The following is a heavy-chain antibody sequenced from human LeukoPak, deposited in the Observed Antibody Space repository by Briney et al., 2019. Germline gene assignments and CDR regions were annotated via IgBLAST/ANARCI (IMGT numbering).Heavy chain of an antibody. Sequence: GGSLRLSCAASGFTFSSYSMNWVRQAPGKGLEWVSSISSSSSYIYYADSVKGRFTVSRDNAKNSLYLQMNSLRAEDTAVYYCAGDLRGWGLNSDWGQGTLVTVSS. J-gene: IGHJ4*02. CDR3: AGDLRGWGLNSD. CDR1: GFTFSSYS. CDR2: ISSSSSYI. D-gene: IGHD6-19*01. V-gene: IGHV3-21*01.